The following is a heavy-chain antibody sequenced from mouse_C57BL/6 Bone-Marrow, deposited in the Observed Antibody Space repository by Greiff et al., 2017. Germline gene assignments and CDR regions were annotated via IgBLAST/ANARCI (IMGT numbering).Heavy chain of an antibody. D-gene: IGHD2-4*01. J-gene: IGHJ4*01. CDR3: ARGGDYDYYAMDY. V-gene: IGHV1-63*01. CDR1: GYTFTNYW. Sequence: QVQLQQSGAELVRPGTSVTMSCKASGYTFTNYWIGWAKQRPGHGLEWIGDIYPGGGYTNYNEKFKGKATLTADKSSSTAYMQFSSLTSEDSAIYYCARGGDYDYYAMDYWGQGTSVTVSS. CDR2: IYPGGGYT.